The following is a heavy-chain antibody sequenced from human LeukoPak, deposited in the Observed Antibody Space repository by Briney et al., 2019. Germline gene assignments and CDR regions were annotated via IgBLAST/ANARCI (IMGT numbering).Heavy chain of an antibody. Sequence: SETLSLTCTVSGGSISSYYWSWIRQPPGKGLEWIGYIYYSGSTNYNPSLKSRVTISVDTSKNQFSLKLSSVTAADTAVYYCARGSLWFGELFDYWGQGTLVTVSS. V-gene: IGHV4-59*01. D-gene: IGHD3-10*01. CDR3: ARGSLWFGELFDY. CDR1: GGSISSYY. J-gene: IGHJ4*02. CDR2: IYYSGST.